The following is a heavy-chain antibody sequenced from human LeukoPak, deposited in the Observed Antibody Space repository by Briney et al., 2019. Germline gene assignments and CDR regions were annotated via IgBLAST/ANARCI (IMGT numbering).Heavy chain of an antibody. D-gene: IGHD6-13*01. CDR3: ARDKAAAGYYFDY. J-gene: IGHJ4*02. Sequence: GGSLRLSCAASGFTVSSNYMSWVRQAPGKGLEWVSVIYSGGSTYYADSVKGRFTISRDNSKNTLYLQRNSLRAEDTAVYYCARDKAAAGYYFDYWGQGTLVTVSS. V-gene: IGHV3-53*01. CDR2: IYSGGST. CDR1: GFTVSSNY.